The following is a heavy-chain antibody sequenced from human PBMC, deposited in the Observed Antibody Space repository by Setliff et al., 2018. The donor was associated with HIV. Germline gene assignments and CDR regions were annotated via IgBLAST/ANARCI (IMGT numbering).Heavy chain of an antibody. CDR2: IKQDGSEK. D-gene: IGHD2-2*01. CDR3: VRDGGSTSYNFLYYYGMDV. J-gene: IGHJ6*02. CDR1: GFAFNTYN. V-gene: IGHV3-7*01. Sequence: PGGSLRLSCAGSGFAFNTYNMNWVRQAPGKGLEWVANIKQDGSEKYYVDSVKGRFTISRDNAKNSLFLQMNSLRAEDTAVYYCVRDGGSTSYNFLYYYGMDVWGQGTTVTVSS.